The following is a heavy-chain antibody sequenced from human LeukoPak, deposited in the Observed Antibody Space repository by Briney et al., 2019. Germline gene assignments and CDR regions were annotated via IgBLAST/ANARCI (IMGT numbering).Heavy chain of an antibody. CDR1: GGSISSYY. D-gene: IGHD6-19*01. V-gene: IGHV4-59*08. CDR3: ARLYSSGWPYFDY. Sequence: SETLSLTCTVSGGSISSYYWSWLRQPPGKGLEWIGYIYYSGSTNYNPSLKSRVTISVDTSKNQFPLKLSSVTAADTAVYYCARLYSSGWPYFDYWGQGTLVTVSS. J-gene: IGHJ4*02. CDR2: IYYSGST.